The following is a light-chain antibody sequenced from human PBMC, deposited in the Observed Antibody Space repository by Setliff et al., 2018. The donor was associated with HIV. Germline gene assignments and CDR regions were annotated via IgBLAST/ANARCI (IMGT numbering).Light chain of an antibody. CDR1: SSDVGGYNY. CDR3: CSYAGSYTHV. Sequence: ALAQPRSVYGSPGQSVTISCTRTSSDVGGYNYVSWYQQYSGKAPKLMIYDVTKRPSGVPDRFSGSKSGNTASLTISGLQAEDEAEYYCCSYAGSYTHVFGTGTKVIVL. CDR2: DVT. V-gene: IGLV2-11*01. J-gene: IGLJ1*01.